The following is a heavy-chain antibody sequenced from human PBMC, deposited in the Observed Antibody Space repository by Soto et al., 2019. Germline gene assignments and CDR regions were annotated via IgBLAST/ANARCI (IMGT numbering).Heavy chain of an antibody. Sequence: QVQLVESGGGVVQHGRSLRLSCAASGFTFTNYGMHWVRHAPGKGLEWLAGLSYDGNKEYYADSVKGRFTISRDNSKNKLYLQMNSLRPEDTAVYHCAKAMWGYGSGSYALDDWGQGTLVTVSS. CDR1: GFTFTNYG. D-gene: IGHD3-10*01. J-gene: IGHJ4*02. CDR2: LSYDGNKE. CDR3: AKAMWGYGSGSYALDD. V-gene: IGHV3-30*18.